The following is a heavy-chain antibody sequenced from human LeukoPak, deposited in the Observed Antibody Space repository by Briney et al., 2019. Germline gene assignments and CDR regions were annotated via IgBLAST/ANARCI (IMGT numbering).Heavy chain of an antibody. CDR3: ARDRHVEMATVESDY. Sequence: GGSLRLSCAVSGFTFNNAWMSWVRQAPGKGLEWVGRINYKTNGGTADYAAPVKGRFTISRDDSKDTLYLQMNSLRAEDTAVYYCARDRHVEMATVESDYWGQGTLVTVPS. V-gene: IGHV3-15*01. CDR2: INYKTNGGTA. D-gene: IGHD5-24*01. J-gene: IGHJ4*02. CDR1: GFTFNNAW.